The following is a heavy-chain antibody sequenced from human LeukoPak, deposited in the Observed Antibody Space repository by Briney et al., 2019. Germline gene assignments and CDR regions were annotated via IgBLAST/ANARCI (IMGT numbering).Heavy chain of an antibody. CDR1: GYTFTSYD. J-gene: IGHJ4*02. D-gene: IGHD6-13*01. CDR3: ARGDSSSWALDY. Sequence: ASVKVSCKASGYTFTSYDINWARQATGQGLEWMGWMNPNSGNTGYAQKFQGRVTMTRNTSISTAYMELSSLRSEDTAVYYCARGDSSSWALDYWGQGTLVTVSS. V-gene: IGHV1-8*01. CDR2: MNPNSGNT.